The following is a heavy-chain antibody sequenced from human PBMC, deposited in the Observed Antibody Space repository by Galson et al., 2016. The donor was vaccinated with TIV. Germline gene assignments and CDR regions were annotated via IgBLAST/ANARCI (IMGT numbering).Heavy chain of an antibody. D-gene: IGHD3-3*01. CDR1: GGTFSTCG. CDR2: VIPILGIA. J-gene: IGHJ5*02. CDR3: AGDEKDNDFWGRTFS. Sequence: SVKVSCKASGGTFSTCGISWVRQAPGQGLEWMGRVIPILGIANYAQKFQGRVTITADISTSTAYMELSSLRSEDTAVYFCAGDEKDNDFWGRTFSWGQGTLVTVSS. V-gene: IGHV1-69*04.